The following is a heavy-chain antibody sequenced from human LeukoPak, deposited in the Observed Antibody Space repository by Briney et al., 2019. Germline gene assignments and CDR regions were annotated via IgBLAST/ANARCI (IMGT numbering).Heavy chain of an antibody. CDR1: GFTFSSFA. Sequence: PGGSLRLSCAASGFTFSSFAMTWVRQAPGKGLEWVSSITGGHYPTYNTDSVKGRFTISRDNSKSTLYLQMNSLRADDTAVYYCTKDPNGDYVGAFDPWGQGTLVTVSS. CDR2: ITGGHYPT. J-gene: IGHJ5*02. CDR3: TKDPNGDYVGAFDP. D-gene: IGHD4-17*01. V-gene: IGHV3-23*01.